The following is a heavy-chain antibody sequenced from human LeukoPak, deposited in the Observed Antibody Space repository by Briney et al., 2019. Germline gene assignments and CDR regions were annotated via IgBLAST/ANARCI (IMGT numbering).Heavy chain of an antibody. CDR2: ISAYNGNT. V-gene: IGHV1-18*01. Sequence: ASVKVSFTASGYAFTSYGISWVRLAPAQGLEWMGLISAYNGNTNYAQKLQGRVTMTTDTSTSTAYMELRSLRSDDTAVYYCARVAISYASYGMDIWGQGNTVTASS. D-gene: IGHD3-9*01. CDR3: ARVAISYASYGMDI. CDR1: GYAFTSYG. J-gene: IGHJ6*02.